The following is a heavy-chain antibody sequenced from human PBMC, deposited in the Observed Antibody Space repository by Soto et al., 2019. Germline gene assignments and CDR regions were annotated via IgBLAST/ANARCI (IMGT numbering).Heavy chain of an antibody. V-gene: IGHV4-30-4*01. D-gene: IGHD2-8*02. J-gene: IGHJ4*02. CDR3: ARDKITGLFDY. CDR1: GGSISSGDYY. Sequence: PSETLSLTCTVSGGSISSGDYYWSWIRQPPGKGLERIGYIYYSGSTYYNPSLKSRVTISVDTSKNQFSLKLSSVTAADTAVYYCARDKITGLFDYWGQGTLVTVSS. CDR2: IYYSGST.